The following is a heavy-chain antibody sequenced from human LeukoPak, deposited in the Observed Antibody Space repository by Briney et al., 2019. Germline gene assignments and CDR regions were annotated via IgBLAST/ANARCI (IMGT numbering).Heavy chain of an antibody. Sequence: PGGSLRLSCAASGFTFSSYAMSWVRQAPGKGLEWVSAISGSGGSTYYADSVKGRFTISRDNSKNTLYLQMNSLGAEDTAVYYCAKDVWEQQLFDYWGQGTLVTVSS. CDR3: AKDVWEQQLFDY. CDR2: ISGSGGST. J-gene: IGHJ4*02. CDR1: GFTFSSYA. D-gene: IGHD6-13*01. V-gene: IGHV3-23*01.